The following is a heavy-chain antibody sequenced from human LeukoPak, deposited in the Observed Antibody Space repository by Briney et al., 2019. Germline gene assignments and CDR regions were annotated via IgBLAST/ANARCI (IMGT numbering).Heavy chain of an antibody. CDR1: GYTFTGYY. V-gene: IGHV1-2*02. J-gene: IGHJ4*02. D-gene: IGHD2-2*01. CDR3: ARDVGEYCSSTNCYASHY. CDR2: INPNGGGT. Sequence: ASVKVSCKASGYTFTGYYMHWVRQAPGQGLEWMGWINPNGGGTNYAQKFQGGVTMTRDTSITTAYMELSSLRSDDTAVYYCARDVGEYCSSTNCYASHYWGQGTLVTVSS.